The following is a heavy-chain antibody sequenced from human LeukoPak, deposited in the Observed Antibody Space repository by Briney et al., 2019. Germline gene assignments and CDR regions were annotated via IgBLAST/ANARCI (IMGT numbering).Heavy chain of an antibody. CDR3: ARAGIAARRCDY. V-gene: IGHV4-34*01. D-gene: IGHD6-6*01. Sequence: SETLSLTCAVYGGSFSGYYWSWIRQPPGKGLEWIGEINHSGSTNYNPSLKSRVTISVDTSKNQLSLKLSSVTAADTAVYYCARAGIAARRCDYWGQGTLVTVSS. J-gene: IGHJ4*02. CDR2: INHSGST. CDR1: GGSFSGYY.